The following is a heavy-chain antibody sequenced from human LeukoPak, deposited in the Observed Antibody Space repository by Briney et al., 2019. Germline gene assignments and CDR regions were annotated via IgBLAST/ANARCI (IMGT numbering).Heavy chain of an antibody. Sequence: PGGSLRLSCAASGFIFRSYGMSWVRQPPGKGLEWVSGISGSSGSIYYADSVKGRFTISRDNSKNTLYLQMNSLRAEDAAIYYCTKTCMAATSHYYYGMDVWGKGTRVTVSS. CDR3: TKTCMAATSHYYYGMDV. J-gene: IGHJ6*04. D-gene: IGHD2-15*01. CDR1: GFIFRSYG. V-gene: IGHV3-23*01. CDR2: ISGSSGSI.